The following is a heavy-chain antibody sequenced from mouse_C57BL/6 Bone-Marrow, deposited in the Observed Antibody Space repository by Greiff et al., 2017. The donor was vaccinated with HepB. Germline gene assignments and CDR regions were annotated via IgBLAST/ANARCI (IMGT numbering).Heavy chain of an antibody. CDR3: ARDY. V-gene: IGHV1-19*01. CDR1: GYTFTDYY. J-gene: IGHJ2*01. Sequence: EVMLVESGPVLVKPGASVKMSCKASGYTFTDYYMNWVKQSHGKSLEWIGVINPYNGGTSYNQKFKGKATLTVDKSSSTAYMELNSVTSEDSAVYYCARDYWGQGTTLTVSS. CDR2: INPYNGGT.